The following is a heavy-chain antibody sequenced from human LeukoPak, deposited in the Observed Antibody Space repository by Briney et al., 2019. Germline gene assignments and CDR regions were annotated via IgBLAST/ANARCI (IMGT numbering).Heavy chain of an antibody. CDR2: IKQDGSEK. V-gene: IGHV3-7*01. Sequence: GGSLRLSCAASGFTFSSYWMSWVRQAPGKGREWVVNIKQDGSEKYYVYSMKGRFTIARANAKDSLYLQMNSLRAEDTAVYYCAGGLESAVSFDYWGQGTLATVSS. J-gene: IGHJ4*02. CDR3: AGGLESAVSFDY. CDR1: GFTFSSYW.